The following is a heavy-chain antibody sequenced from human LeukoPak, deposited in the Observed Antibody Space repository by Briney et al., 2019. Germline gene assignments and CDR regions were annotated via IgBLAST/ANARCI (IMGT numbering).Heavy chain of an antibody. D-gene: IGHD2-8*02. CDR3: STEDKYCTGANCGVF. V-gene: IGHV1-2*02. Sequence: ASVKVSCKASGYTLTEYYIHWVRQAPGQGLEWMGFIIPDSGGTTYQQNFQGRVTMTRDTSISTFYMELSSLRPDDAAVYYCSTEDKYCTGANCGVFWGQGTLVTVSS. CDR1: GYTLTEYY. J-gene: IGHJ4*02. CDR2: IIPDSGGT.